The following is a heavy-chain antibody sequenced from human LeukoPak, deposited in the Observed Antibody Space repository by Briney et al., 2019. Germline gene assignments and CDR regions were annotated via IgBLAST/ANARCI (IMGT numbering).Heavy chain of an antibody. CDR3: ARGTTVTSFDY. Sequence: SETLSLTCTVSGGSISSYYWSWIRQPPGKGLEWIGYIYYSGSTNYNPSLKSRVTISVDTSKNQFSLKLSSVTAADTAVYFCARGTTVTSFDYWGQGTLVTVSS. CDR2: IYYSGST. V-gene: IGHV4-59*08. J-gene: IGHJ4*02. D-gene: IGHD4-11*01. CDR1: GGSISSYY.